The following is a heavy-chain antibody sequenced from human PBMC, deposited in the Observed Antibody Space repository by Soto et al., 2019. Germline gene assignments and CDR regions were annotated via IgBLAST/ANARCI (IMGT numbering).Heavy chain of an antibody. D-gene: IGHD3-9*01. CDR2: IYYSGST. J-gene: IGHJ4*02. CDR3: ARASDILTGFDY. CDR1: GGSISSYY. V-gene: IGHV4-59*01. Sequence: SETLSLTCTVSGGSISSYYWSWIRQPPGKGLEWIGYIYYSGSTNYNPSLKSRVTISGDTSNNQFSLKLTSVTAADTAVYFCARASDILTGFDYWSQGTLVTVSS.